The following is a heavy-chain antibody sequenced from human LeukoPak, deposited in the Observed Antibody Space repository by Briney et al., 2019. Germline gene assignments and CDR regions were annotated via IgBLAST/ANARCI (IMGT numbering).Heavy chain of an antibody. Sequence: GGSLRLSCAASGFTFSSYAMSWVRQAPGKGLEWVSAISGSGGSTYYADSVKGRFTISRDNSKNTLHLQMNSLRAEDTAVYYCASFIPVIAVAGIPVVLDYWGQGTLVTVSS. D-gene: IGHD6-19*01. CDR1: GFTFSSYA. CDR3: ASFIPVIAVAGIPVVLDY. V-gene: IGHV3-23*01. J-gene: IGHJ4*02. CDR2: ISGSGGST.